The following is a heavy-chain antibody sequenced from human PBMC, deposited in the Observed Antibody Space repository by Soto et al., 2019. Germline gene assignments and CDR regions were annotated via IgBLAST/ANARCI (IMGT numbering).Heavy chain of an antibody. D-gene: IGHD3-10*01. V-gene: IGHV1-69*13. CDR2: IIPIFGTA. CDR1: GGTFSSYA. Sequence: GASVKVSCKASGGTFSSYAISWVPQAPGQGLEWMGGIIPIFGTANYAQKFQGRVTITADESTSTAYMELSSLRSEDTAVYYCARGARGYGVGYWGQGTLVTVSS. J-gene: IGHJ4*02. CDR3: ARGARGYGVGY.